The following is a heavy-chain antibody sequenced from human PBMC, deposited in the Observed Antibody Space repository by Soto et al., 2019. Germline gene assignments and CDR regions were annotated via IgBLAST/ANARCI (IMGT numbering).Heavy chain of an antibody. CDR1: GGSIRDYF. V-gene: IGHV4-59*01. Sequence: PSETLSLTYSVSGGSIRDYFWTWVRQPPGKGLEWSGYISSSGTINYNSSLKSRVTTSLDTSRNHFSLKLSSVTTADTAVYFCARDRKLVNTGNYYYYGMDVGGQGTTVTVSS. CDR3: ARDRKLVNTGNYYYYGMDV. CDR2: ISSSGTI. J-gene: IGHJ6*02. D-gene: IGHD1-1*01.